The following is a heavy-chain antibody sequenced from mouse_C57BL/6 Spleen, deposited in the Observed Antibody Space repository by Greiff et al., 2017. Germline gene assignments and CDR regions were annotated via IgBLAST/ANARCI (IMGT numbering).Heavy chain of an antibody. J-gene: IGHJ4*01. Sequence: VQLQQPGAELVKPGASVKLSCKASGYTFTSYWMHWVKQRPGQGLEWIGMIHPNSGSTNYNEKFKSKATLTVDKSSSTAYMQLSSLTSEDSAVYYCARGLRLRPYAMDYWGQGTSVTVSS. D-gene: IGHD3-2*02. V-gene: IGHV1-64*01. CDR2: IHPNSGST. CDR1: GYTFTSYW. CDR3: ARGLRLRPYAMDY.